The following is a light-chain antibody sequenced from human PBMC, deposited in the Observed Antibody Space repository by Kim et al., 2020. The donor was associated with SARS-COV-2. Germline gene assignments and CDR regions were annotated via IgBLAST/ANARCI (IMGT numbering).Light chain of an antibody. Sequence: GQSITTSCTGTSSDVGGYNYVSWYQQHPGKAPKLMIYDVSNRPSGVSNRFSGSKSGNTASLTISGLRAEDEADYYCSSYTSSSTRVFGGGTQLTVL. J-gene: IGLJ3*02. CDR3: SSYTSSSTRV. CDR2: DVS. CDR1: SSDVGGYNY. V-gene: IGLV2-14*03.